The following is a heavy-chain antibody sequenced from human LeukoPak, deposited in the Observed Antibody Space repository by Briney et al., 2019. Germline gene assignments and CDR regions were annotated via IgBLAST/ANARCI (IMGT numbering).Heavy chain of an antibody. D-gene: IGHD2-2*01. CDR1: GFTFSTYP. J-gene: IGHJ1*01. Sequence: TGGSLRLSCSASGFTFSTYPIHWVRQAPGKGLEYVAAISSDGKTAYYADSVKGRFTISRDNSKNTVFLQMSSLSAEDSAVYYCVKARGYCSTSSCFLGYWGQGTLVTVSS. CDR2: ISSDGKTA. CDR3: VKARGYCSTSSCFLGY. V-gene: IGHV3-64D*06.